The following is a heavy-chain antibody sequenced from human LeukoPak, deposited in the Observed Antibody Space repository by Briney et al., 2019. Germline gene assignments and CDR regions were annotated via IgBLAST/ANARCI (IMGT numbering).Heavy chain of an antibody. Sequence: ASVKVSCKVSGYTLTELSMHRVRQAPGKGLEWMGGFDPEDGETIYAQKFQGRVTMTEDTSTDTAYMELSSLRSEDTAVYYCATDLGGGITIFGVVSYWGQGTLVTVSS. CDR3: ATDLGGGITIFGVVSY. CDR1: GYTLTELS. V-gene: IGHV1-24*01. J-gene: IGHJ4*02. D-gene: IGHD3-3*01. CDR2: FDPEDGET.